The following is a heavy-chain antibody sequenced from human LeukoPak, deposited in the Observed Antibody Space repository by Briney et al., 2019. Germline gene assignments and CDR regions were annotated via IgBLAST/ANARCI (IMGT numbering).Heavy chain of an antibody. V-gene: IGHV4-38-2*02. CDR1: GYSINSAYY. CDR2: MYHSGST. D-gene: IGHD3-9*01. J-gene: IGHJ5*02. Sequence: PSETLSLTCTVSGYSINSAYYWGWIRQPPGKGLEWIGSMYHSGSTYYNPSLKSRVTISLDTSRNQFSLRLSSVTAADTAVYYCAREHPLGLLQYFDDSSGWFDPWGQGTLVTVSS. CDR3: AREHPLGLLQYFDDSSGWFDP.